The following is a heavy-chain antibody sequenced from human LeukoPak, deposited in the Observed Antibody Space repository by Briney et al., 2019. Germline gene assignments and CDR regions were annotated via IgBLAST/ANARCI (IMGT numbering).Heavy chain of an antibody. CDR2: IRSKANSYAT. CDR1: GFTLSGSA. CDR3: TRLDTVTRPHNNWFDP. V-gene: IGHV3-73*01. J-gene: IGHJ5*02. Sequence: GGSLRLSCAASGFTLSGSAMHWVRQASGKGLEWVGRIRSKANSYATAYAASVKGRFTISRDDSKNTAYPQMNSLKTEDAAVYYCTRLDTVTRPHNNWFDPWGQGTLVTVSS. D-gene: IGHD4-17*01.